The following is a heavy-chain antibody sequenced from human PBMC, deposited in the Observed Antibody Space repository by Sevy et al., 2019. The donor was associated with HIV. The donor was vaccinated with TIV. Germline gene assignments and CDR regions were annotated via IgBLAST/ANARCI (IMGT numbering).Heavy chain of an antibody. D-gene: IGHD2-2*01. CDR1: GYTFTGYY. V-gene: IGHV1-2*02. CDR2: INPNSGGT. CDR3: ARDLGYCSSTSCYGYYGMDV. J-gene: IGHJ6*02. Sequence: ASVKVSCKASGYTFTGYYMHWVRQAPGQGLEWMGWINPNSGGTNYAQKFQGRVTMTRDTSISTAYMELSRLRSDDTAVYYCARDLGYCSSTSCYGYYGMDVWGQGTTATVSS.